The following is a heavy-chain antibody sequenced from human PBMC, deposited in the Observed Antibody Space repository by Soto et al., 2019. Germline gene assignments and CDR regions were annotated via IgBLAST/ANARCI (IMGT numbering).Heavy chain of an antibody. D-gene: IGHD2-2*02. V-gene: IGHV1-8*01. CDR3: ATTRQLLYAGVYYYYGMDV. CDR2: MNPNSGNT. Sequence: GASVKVSCKASGYTFTSYDINWVRQATGQGLEWMGWMNPNSGNTGYAQKFQGRVTMTRNTSISTAYMELSSLRSEDTAVYYCATTRQLLYAGVYYYYGMDVWGQGTTVTVSS. J-gene: IGHJ6*02. CDR1: GYTFTSYD.